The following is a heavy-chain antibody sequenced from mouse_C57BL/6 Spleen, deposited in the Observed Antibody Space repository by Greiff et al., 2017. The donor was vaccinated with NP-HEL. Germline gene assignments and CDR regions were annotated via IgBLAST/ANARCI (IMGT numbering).Heavy chain of an antibody. CDR2: INPNNGGT. CDR3: ASENYWYFDV. V-gene: IGHV1-22*01. Sequence: EVQLQQSGPELVKPGASVKMSCKASGYTFTDYNMHWVKQSHGKSLEWIGYINPNNGGTSYNQQFKGKATLTVNKSSSTAYMELRSLTAEDSAVYYCASENYWYFDVWGKGSTVTGSS. J-gene: IGHJ1*03. CDR1: GYTFTDYN.